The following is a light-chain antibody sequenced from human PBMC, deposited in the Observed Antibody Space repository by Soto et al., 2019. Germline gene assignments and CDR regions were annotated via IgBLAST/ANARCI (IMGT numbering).Light chain of an antibody. J-gene: IGKJ2*01. CDR2: KAS. Sequence: DIQMTQSPSTLSGSVGDRVTITCRASQTISSWLAWYQQKPGKAPKLLIYKASTLKSGVPSRFSGSGSGTEFTLTISSLQPDDLATYYCQQYKSYLYTFGQGTKVDIK. CDR1: QTISSW. V-gene: IGKV1-5*03. CDR3: QQYKSYLYT.